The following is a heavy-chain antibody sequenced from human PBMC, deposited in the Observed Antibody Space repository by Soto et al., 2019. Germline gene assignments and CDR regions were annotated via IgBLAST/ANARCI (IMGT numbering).Heavy chain of an antibody. Sequence: SETLSLTCDVYGGSLSGCVWTWIRQTPGKGLQWIGQINHSGSANYNPSLKSRVTISVHTSNSQFSLELSSVTAADTAVYYCARGLITRSQYSGGWYYFASRGQGTQVT. V-gene: IGHV4-34*01. D-gene: IGHD6-19*01. CDR2: INHSGSA. CDR3: ARGLITRSQYSGGWYYFAS. J-gene: IGHJ4*02. CDR1: GGSLSGCV.